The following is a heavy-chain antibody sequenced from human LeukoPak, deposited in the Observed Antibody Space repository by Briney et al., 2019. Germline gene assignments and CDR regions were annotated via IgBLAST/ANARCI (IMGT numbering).Heavy chain of an antibody. CDR2: CNSDGSST. V-gene: IGHV3-74*01. Sequence: PGGSLRLSCAAPGFTFSSYWMHWVRQAPGKGLVWVSRCNSDGSSTSYADSVKGRFTISGDNAKNTVYLQMNSLRDEDTAVYYCARGYTNYPFDYWGQGTLVTVSS. J-gene: IGHJ4*02. CDR1: GFTFSSYW. CDR3: ARGYTNYPFDY. D-gene: IGHD1-1*01.